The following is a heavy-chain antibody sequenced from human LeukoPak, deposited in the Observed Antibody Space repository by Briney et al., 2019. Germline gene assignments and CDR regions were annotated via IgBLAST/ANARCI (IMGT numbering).Heavy chain of an antibody. Sequence: GGSLRLSCAASGFTFSSFAMNWVCQAPGKGLECISYTDNSGSTIYYAASVGGRFAMTRDNAKNSLYLQMDSLRAEDTAIYYCARNDDMDVWGQGTTVTVSS. CDR1: GFTFSSFA. V-gene: IGHV3-48*03. CDR3: ARNDDMDV. J-gene: IGHJ6*02. CDR2: TDNSGSTI.